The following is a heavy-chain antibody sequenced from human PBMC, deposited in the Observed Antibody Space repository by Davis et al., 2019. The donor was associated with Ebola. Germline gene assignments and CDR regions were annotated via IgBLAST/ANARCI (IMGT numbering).Heavy chain of an antibody. Sequence: SETLSLTCTVPGGSISSYYWSWIRQPPGKGLEWIGYNYYSGSTNYNPSLKSRVTISVDTSKNQFSLKLSSVTAADTAVYYCARDKALRGRSTNYYYGMDVWGQGTTVTVSS. D-gene: IGHD3-16*01. CDR3: ARDKALRGRSTNYYYGMDV. CDR2: NYYSGST. V-gene: IGHV4-59*01. J-gene: IGHJ6*02. CDR1: GGSISSYY.